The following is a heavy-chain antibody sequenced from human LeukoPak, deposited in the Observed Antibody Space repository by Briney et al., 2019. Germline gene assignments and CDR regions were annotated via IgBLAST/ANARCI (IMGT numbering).Heavy chain of an antibody. J-gene: IGHJ4*02. V-gene: IGHV3-9*01. CDR3: GEDLSYGYLGR. D-gene: IGHD5-18*01. CDR1: GFTFNDYA. CDR2: ISWNSGNI. Sequence: GGSLRLSCAASGFTFNDYAMHWVRLAPGKGLEWVSGISWNSGNIGYADSVKGRFTISRDNAKNSLYLQMNNLRAEDSALYYCGEDLSYGYLGRWGQGTLVTVSS.